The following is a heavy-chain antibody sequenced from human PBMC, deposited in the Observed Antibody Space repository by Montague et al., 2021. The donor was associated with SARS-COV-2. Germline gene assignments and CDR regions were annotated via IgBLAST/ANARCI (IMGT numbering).Heavy chain of an antibody. CDR2: ISTSAYTT. J-gene: IGHJ3*02. CDR3: TRDYRSIVGDGLDI. Sequence: SLRLSCAASGFTFSNYDMNWVRQAPGKGPEWISCISTSAYTTSSAGSVKGRFTISRDNGKNPLYLQMNSLSVEDTAVYYCTRDYRSIVGDGLDIWGQGTKVTVSS. D-gene: IGHD3-16*02. CDR1: GFTFSNYD. V-gene: IGHV3-48*03.